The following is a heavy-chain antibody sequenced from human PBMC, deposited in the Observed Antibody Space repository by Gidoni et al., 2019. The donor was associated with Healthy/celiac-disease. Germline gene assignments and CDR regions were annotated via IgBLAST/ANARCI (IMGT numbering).Heavy chain of an antibody. Sequence: QLQLQESGPGLVKPSETLSLPCTVSGGSISSSSYYWGWIRQPPGKGLEWIGSIYYSGSTYYNPSLKSRVTISVDTSKNQFSLKLSSVTAADTAVYYCARLYDSRRTDTYYFDYWGQGTLVTVSS. V-gene: IGHV4-39*01. CDR3: ARLYDSRRTDTYYFDY. CDR1: GGSISSSSYY. CDR2: IYYSGST. J-gene: IGHJ4*02. D-gene: IGHD3-22*01.